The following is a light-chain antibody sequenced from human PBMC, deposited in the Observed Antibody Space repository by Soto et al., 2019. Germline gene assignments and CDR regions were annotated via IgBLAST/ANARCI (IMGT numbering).Light chain of an antibody. CDR3: QQYNNWPFFT. CDR1: QSVRGN. V-gene: IGKV3-15*01. CDR2: GAS. Sequence: EIVMTQSPATLSVSPGERATLSCRASQSVRGNLAWYQQKPGQSPRLLIYGASSRATGIPARFSGSGSGTEFTLTISSLQSEDFAVYYCQQYNNWPFFTFGQGTRLEIK. J-gene: IGKJ5*01.